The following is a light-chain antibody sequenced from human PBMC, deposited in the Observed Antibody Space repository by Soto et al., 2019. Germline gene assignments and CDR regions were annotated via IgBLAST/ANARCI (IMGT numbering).Light chain of an antibody. J-gene: IGKJ5*01. CDR2: AAS. V-gene: IGKV1-27*01. Sequence: DIQMTQSPSSLSASVGDRVTITCRARQGISNYLAWYQQKPGKVPKLLLYAASTLQSGVPSRFSGSGSGTDFTLTISSLQPEDVATYYCQKYNSAPITCGQGTRLEIK. CDR3: QKYNSAPIT. CDR1: QGISNY.